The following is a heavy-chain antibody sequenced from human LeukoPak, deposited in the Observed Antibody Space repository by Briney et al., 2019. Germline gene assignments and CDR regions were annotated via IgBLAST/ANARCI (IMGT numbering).Heavy chain of an antibody. Sequence: GESLKISCKGSGYRFTSYWIGWVRQMPGKGLEWMGIIYPGDSDTRYSPSFQGQVTISADKSIITAYLQWSSLKASDTATYYCARSYYDFWSGYYGGAFDIWGQGTMVTVSS. D-gene: IGHD3-3*01. V-gene: IGHV5-51*01. CDR2: IYPGDSDT. J-gene: IGHJ3*02. CDR1: GYRFTSYW. CDR3: ARSYYDFWSGYYGGAFDI.